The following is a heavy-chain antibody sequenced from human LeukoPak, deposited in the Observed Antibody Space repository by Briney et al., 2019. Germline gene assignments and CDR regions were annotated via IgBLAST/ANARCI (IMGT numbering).Heavy chain of an antibody. D-gene: IGHD5-24*01. CDR1: GGTFRSYH. CDR2: IYNSGST. CDR3: ATGDGYNSYDY. Sequence: SETLPLTCTVSGGTFRSYHWNWLRQPAGKGLEWIGRIYNSGSTNYNSSLKSRVTMLVDTSKNQVSLRLSSVTAADTAVYYCATGDGYNSYDYWGQGTLVTVSS. J-gene: IGHJ4*02. V-gene: IGHV4-4*07.